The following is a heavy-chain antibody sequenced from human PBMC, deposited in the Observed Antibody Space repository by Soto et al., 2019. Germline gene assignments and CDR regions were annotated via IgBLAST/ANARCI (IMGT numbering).Heavy chain of an antibody. CDR2: MSHSGCT. V-gene: IGHV4-4*02. D-gene: IGHD3-22*01. CDR3: ARSRWYYDSSGYSLRVTHGAFDI. CDR1: GACITSADR. Sequence: SATLYLTCDVSGACITSADRWSLVRHPPRSVREWMGGMSHSGCTNYNPSLQSRVTLAADKANNPLSLKLSSVNAADTAVYYCARSRWYYDSSGYSLRVTHGAFDIWGQGKMVT. J-gene: IGHJ3*02.